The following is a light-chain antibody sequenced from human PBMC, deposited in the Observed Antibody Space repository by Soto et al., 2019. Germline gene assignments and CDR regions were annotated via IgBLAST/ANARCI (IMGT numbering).Light chain of an antibody. CDR3: QQNNNWPRT. CDR2: DAS. Sequence: EIVLTQSPATLSLSPGDRATLSCRASQSVSSYLAWYQQKPGQAPRLLIYDASNRATGIPARFGGSGSGTEFTLTISSLQSEDFAVYYCQQNNNWPRTFGQGTKVDIK. J-gene: IGKJ1*01. CDR1: QSVSSY. V-gene: IGKV3-15*01.